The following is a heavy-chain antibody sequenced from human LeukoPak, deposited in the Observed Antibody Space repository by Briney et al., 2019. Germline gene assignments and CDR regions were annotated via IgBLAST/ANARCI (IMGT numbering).Heavy chain of an antibody. CDR1: GYTFTSYG. V-gene: IGHV1-18*01. D-gene: IGHD3-3*01. CDR2: SSAYNGNT. CDR3: ARESYDFWSGYRYYFDY. Sequence: ASVKVSCKASGYTFTSYGISWVRQAHGPGLELMGWSSAYNGNTNYAQKLQGRVTMTTDTSTSTAYMELRSLRSDDTGVYYCARESYDFWSGYRYYFDYWGQGILVTVSS. J-gene: IGHJ4*02.